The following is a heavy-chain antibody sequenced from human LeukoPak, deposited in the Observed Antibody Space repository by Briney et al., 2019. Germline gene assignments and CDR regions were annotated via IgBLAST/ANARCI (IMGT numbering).Heavy chain of an antibody. J-gene: IGHJ6*02. CDR3: ACWDTILFHYYGMDV. Sequence: GGSLTLSCAASGFPFSSHPMRYLRQAPGKGLEWVSALSGSGGSTYYADCVKGRFTISSDNSNYTLYLQMKSLRAEHTAVYYWACWDTILFHYYGMDVWGQGTTVTVSS. D-gene: IGHD2-21*01. CDR2: LSGSGGST. CDR1: GFPFSSHP. V-gene: IGHV3-23*01.